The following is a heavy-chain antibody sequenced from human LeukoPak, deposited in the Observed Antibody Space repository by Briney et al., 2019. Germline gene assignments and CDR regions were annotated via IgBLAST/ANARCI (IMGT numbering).Heavy chain of an antibody. CDR1: GGSISSYY. CDR3: ARSFLTGLYDSSGYYGQEFDY. D-gene: IGHD3-22*01. CDR2: IYTSGST. Sequence: SETLSLICTVSGGSISSYYWSWIRQPAGKGLEWIGRIYTSGSTNYNPSLKSRVTMSVDTSKNQFSLKLSSVTAADTAVYYCARSFLTGLYDSSGYYGQEFDYWGQGTLVTVSS. V-gene: IGHV4-4*07. J-gene: IGHJ4*02.